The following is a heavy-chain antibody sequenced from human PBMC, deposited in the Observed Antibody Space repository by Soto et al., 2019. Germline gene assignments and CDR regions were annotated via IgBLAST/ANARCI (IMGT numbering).Heavy chain of an antibody. CDR1: GGSISSYY. CDR3: ARHYDPKIRAHKRGAFDI. V-gene: IGHV4-59*08. Sequence: QVQLQESGPGLVKPSETLSLTCTVSGGSISSYYWSWIRQPPGKGLEWIGYIYYSGSTNYNPSLKSRVTISVDTSKNQFSLKLSSVTAADTAVYYCARHYDPKIRAHKRGAFDIWGQGTMVTVSS. CDR2: IYYSGST. J-gene: IGHJ3*02. D-gene: IGHD3-16*01.